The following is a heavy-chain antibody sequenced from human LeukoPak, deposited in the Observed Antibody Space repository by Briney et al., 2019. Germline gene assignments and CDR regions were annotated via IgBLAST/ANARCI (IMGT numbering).Heavy chain of an antibody. V-gene: IGHV5-51*01. CDR1: GSSFTSYW. Sequence: GGSLKISCKGSGSSFTSYWIGWVRQMPGKGLEWMGIIYPGDSDTRYSPSFQGQVTISVDKSISTAYLQWSSLKASDIAMYYCARVRSGYYWVYWGQGTLVTVSS. D-gene: IGHD3-22*01. CDR2: IYPGDSDT. CDR3: ARVRSGYYWVY. J-gene: IGHJ4*02.